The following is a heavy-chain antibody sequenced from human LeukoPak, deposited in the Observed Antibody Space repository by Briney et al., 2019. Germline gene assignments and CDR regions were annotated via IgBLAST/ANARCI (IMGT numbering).Heavy chain of an antibody. J-gene: IGHJ4*02. CDR2: INSHNLKT. D-gene: IGHD2-8*01. CDR1: IYTFSDYG. CDR3: AGSLGYCTSNVCYLKY. Sequence: GASVKVSCKASIYTFSDYGVTWVRQAPGQGLEWMGWINSHNLKTIYAKKFQGRVTLTTDTSTNTAYMEMTTLTSDDTAVYYCAGSLGYCTSNVCYLKYWGQGTLVTVSS. V-gene: IGHV1-18*01.